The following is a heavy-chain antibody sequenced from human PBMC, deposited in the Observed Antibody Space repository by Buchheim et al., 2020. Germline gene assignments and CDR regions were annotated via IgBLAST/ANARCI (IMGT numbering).Heavy chain of an antibody. J-gene: IGHJ6*02. D-gene: IGHD2-21*02. CDR3: AKVTGKVTEEDYYYYYSMDV. V-gene: IGHV3-30*18. CDR1: GFTFSSYG. Sequence: QVQLVESGGGVVQPGRSLRLSCAASGFTFSSYGMHWVRQAPGKGLEWVAVISYDGSNKYYADSVKGRFTISRDNSKNTLYLQMNSLRAEDTAVYYWAKVTGKVTEEDYYYYYSMDVWGRGTT. CDR2: ISYDGSNK.